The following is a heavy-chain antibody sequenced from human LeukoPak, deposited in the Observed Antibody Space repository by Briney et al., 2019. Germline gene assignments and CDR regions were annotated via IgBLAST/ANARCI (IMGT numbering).Heavy chain of an antibody. J-gene: IGHJ3*02. D-gene: IGHD6-19*01. CDR1: GFTFSSYA. Sequence: GGSLRLSCAASGFTFSSYAMHWVRQAPGKGLEGVAVISYDGSSKYYADSVKGRFTISRDNSKNTLYLQMNSLRAEDTAVYYCAREDGYSSGSAFDIWGQGTMVTVSS. V-gene: IGHV3-30*04. CDR3: AREDGYSSGSAFDI. CDR2: ISYDGSSK.